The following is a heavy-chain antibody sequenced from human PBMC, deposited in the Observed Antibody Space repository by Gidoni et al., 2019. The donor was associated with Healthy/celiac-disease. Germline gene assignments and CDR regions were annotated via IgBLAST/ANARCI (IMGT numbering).Heavy chain of an antibody. CDR1: GCTFDDYG. CDR3: ARDFRDTNAFDI. J-gene: IGHJ3*02. Sequence: LRLACAASGCTFDDYGMSWVRQAPGKGLEWVSGINWNGGSTGYADSVKGRFTISRDNAKNSLYLQMNSLRAEDTALYYCARDFRDTNAFDIWGQGTMVTVSS. D-gene: IGHD5-18*01. V-gene: IGHV3-20*04. CDR2: INWNGGST.